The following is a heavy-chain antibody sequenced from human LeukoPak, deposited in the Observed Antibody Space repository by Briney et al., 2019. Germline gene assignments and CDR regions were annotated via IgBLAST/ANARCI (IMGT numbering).Heavy chain of an antibody. V-gene: IGHV3-21*01. CDR1: GFSLNNNG. J-gene: IGHJ5*02. CDR3: ARNPVRISGGGPHWFDP. Sequence: PGGSLRLSCAASGFSLNNNGMNWVRQAPGEGLEWVSSISSTSTYIYYADSVRGRFTISRDNARNSLYLQMNSLGAEDTAVYYCARNPVRISGGGPHWFDPWGQGTLVTVSS. CDR2: ISSTSTYI. D-gene: IGHD1-14*01.